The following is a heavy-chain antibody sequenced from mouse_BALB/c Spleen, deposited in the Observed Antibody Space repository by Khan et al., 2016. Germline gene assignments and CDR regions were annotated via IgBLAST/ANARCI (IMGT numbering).Heavy chain of an antibody. CDR3: AGDSYYFDY. CDR1: GYSITSGYY. J-gene: IGHJ2*01. Sequence: EVQLQESGPGLVKPSQSLSLTCSVAGYSITSGYYWNWIRQFPGNKLEWMGYISYDGSNNYNPSLKNRISITRDTSKNQFFLKWNSVTTDDTATYYCAGDSYYFDYWGQGTTLTVSS. V-gene: IGHV3-6*02. CDR2: ISYDGSN.